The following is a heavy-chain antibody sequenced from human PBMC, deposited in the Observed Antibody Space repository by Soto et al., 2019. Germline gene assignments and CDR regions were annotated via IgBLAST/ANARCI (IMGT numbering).Heavy chain of an antibody. CDR1: GGSFSGYY. D-gene: IGHD3-10*01. CDR2: INHSGST. Sequence: PSETLSLTCAVYGGSFSGYYWSWIRQPPGKGLEWIGEINHSGSTNYNPSLKSRVTISVDTSKNQFSLKLSSVTAADTAVYYCARDDGWFGIYAHYFDYWGQGTLVTVSS. V-gene: IGHV4-34*01. J-gene: IGHJ4*02. CDR3: ARDDGWFGIYAHYFDY.